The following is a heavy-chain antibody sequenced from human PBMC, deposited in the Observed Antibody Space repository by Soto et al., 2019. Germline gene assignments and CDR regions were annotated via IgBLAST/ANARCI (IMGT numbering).Heavy chain of an antibody. J-gene: IGHJ6*02. CDR1: GYTFTSYY. CDR3: ARDIRGYYYGMDV. Sequence: ASVKVSCKASGYTFTSYYMHWVRQAPGQGREWMGIINPSGGSTSYAQKSQGRVTMTRDTSTSTVYMELSSLRSEDTAVYYCARDIRGYYYGMDVWGQGTTVTVSS. V-gene: IGHV1-46*01. CDR2: INPSGGST. D-gene: IGHD3-10*01.